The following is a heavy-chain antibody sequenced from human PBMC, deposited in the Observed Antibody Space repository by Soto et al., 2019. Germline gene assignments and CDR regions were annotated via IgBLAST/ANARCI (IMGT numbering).Heavy chain of an antibody. CDR1: GFTFSSYA. Sequence: QVQLVESGGGVVQPGRSLRLSCADSGFTFSSYAMHWVRQAPGKGLEWVAVISYDGSNKYYADSVKGRFTISRDNSKNTLYLQMNSLRAEDTAVYYCAREAAMVEAFDIWGQGTMVTVSS. CDR2: ISYDGSNK. V-gene: IGHV3-30-3*01. J-gene: IGHJ3*02. D-gene: IGHD5-18*01. CDR3: AREAAMVEAFDI.